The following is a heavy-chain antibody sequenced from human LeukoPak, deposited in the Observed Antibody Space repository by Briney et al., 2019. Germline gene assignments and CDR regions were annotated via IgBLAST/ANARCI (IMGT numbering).Heavy chain of an antibody. CDR1: GGSISSSSYY. Sequence: SETLSLTCTVSGGSISSSSYYWGWIRQPPGKGLEWIGSIYYSGSTYYNPSLKSRVTISVDTSKNQFSLKLSSVTAADTAGYYCARHLRFLEWLFYNWFDPWGQGTLVTVSS. J-gene: IGHJ5*02. D-gene: IGHD3-3*01. V-gene: IGHV4-39*01. CDR2: IYYSGST. CDR3: ARHLRFLEWLFYNWFDP.